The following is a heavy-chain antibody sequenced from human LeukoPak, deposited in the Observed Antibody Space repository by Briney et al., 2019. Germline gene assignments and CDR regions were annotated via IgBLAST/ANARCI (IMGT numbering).Heavy chain of an antibody. J-gene: IGHJ4*02. D-gene: IGHD3-10*01. CDR3: ARHTMVRGVIFNY. V-gene: IGHV4-34*01. CDR1: GGSFSGYY. CDR2: INHSGST. Sequence: SETLSLTCAVYGGSFSGYYWSWIRQPPGKGLEWIGEINHSGSTNYNPSLKSRVTISVDTSKNQFSLKLSSVTAADTAVYYCARHTMVRGVIFNYWGQGTLVTVSS.